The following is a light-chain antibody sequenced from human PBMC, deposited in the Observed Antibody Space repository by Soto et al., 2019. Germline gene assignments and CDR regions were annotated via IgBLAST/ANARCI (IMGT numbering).Light chain of an antibody. Sequence: DIVLTQSPATLSLSPGERATLSCRASQSVSSSIAWYQQKTGQAPRLVIYDVFIRATGIPARFSGSGFGTDFTLTISSLEAEDFAVYYCQRRSNWPNTFGQGTKLEIK. V-gene: IGKV3-11*01. CDR3: QRRSNWPNT. CDR2: DVF. CDR1: QSVSSS. J-gene: IGKJ2*01.